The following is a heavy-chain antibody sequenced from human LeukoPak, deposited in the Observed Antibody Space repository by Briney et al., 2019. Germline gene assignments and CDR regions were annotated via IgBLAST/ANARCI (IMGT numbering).Heavy chain of an antibody. J-gene: IGHJ4*02. CDR2: IYYSGST. CDR3: ARDPTRYYDFWSGYSDY. Sequence: SETLSLTCTVSGGSISSYYWSWIRQPPGKGLEWIGYIYYSGSTNYNPSLKSRVTISVDTSKNQFSLKLSSVTAADTAVYYCARDPTRYYDFWSGYSDYCGQGTLVTVSS. V-gene: IGHV4-59*12. CDR1: GGSISSYY. D-gene: IGHD3-3*01.